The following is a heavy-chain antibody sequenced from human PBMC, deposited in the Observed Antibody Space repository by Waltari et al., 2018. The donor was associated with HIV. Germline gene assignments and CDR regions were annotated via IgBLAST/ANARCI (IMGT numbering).Heavy chain of an antibody. D-gene: IGHD3-22*01. Sequence: EVHLVESGGGLVKPGGSLTLSCAASGFTFSSAWMSWVRQAPGQWREWVGRVKRGTDGGTTDSAAPVKDRFSISRDDSKNTLYLQMNSLKTEDTAMYYCAASFFDSSGYRYWGQGTLVTVSS. CDR2: VKRGTDGGTT. J-gene: IGHJ4*02. CDR3: AASFFDSSGYRY. CDR1: GFTFSSAW. V-gene: IGHV3-15*01.